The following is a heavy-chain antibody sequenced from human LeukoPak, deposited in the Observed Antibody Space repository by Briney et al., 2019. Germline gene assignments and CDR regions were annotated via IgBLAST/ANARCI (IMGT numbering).Heavy chain of an antibody. CDR3: ARHLSGVTGYTYGRGIDY. V-gene: IGHV3-66*04. J-gene: IGHJ4*02. CDR2: IHKNAIT. D-gene: IGHD5-18*01. Sequence: GGSLRLSCAASGFTVSSNYMTWVRQAPGKGPQWVSVIHKNAITYYADTVKGRFTISRDNAKTSLYLQMNSLRAEDTAVYYCARHLSGVTGYTYGRGIDYWGQGSLVTVSS. CDR1: GFTVSSNY.